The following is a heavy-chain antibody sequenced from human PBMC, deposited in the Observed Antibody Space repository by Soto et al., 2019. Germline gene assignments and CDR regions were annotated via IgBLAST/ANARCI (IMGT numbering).Heavy chain of an antibody. CDR2: INPSVGST. CDR3: ARYFSNGGGIDY. CDR1: GYTFTSYY. Sequence: QVQLVQSGAEVKKPGASVKVSCKASGYTFTSYYMHWVRQAPGQGLEWMGIINPSVGSTSYAQKFQGRVTMTRDTSTSTVYMELSSLRSEDTAVYYCARYFSNGGGIDYWGQGTLVTVSS. D-gene: IGHD2-2*01. J-gene: IGHJ4*02. V-gene: IGHV1-46*01.